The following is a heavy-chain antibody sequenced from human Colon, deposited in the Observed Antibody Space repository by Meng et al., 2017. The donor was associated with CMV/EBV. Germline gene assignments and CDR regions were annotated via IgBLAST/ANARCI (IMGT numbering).Heavy chain of an antibody. J-gene: IGHJ6*02. Sequence: GGSLRLSCAASGFIFSDYWMSWVRQAPGKGLEWVANINQGGGETYYVDSVKGRFTISRDNAKNSLYLQLNSLRAEDTAVYYCVRDYRQGSTKYYYGMDVWGQGTTVTVSS. CDR1: GFIFSDYW. CDR2: INQGGGET. CDR3: VRDYRQGSTKYYYGMDV. D-gene: IGHD4-11*01. V-gene: IGHV3-7*01.